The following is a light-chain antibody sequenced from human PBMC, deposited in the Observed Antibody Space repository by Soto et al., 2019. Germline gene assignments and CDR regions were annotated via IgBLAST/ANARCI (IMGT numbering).Light chain of an antibody. V-gene: IGKV1-9*01. Sequence: DIQLTQSPSFLSASVGDRVTITCRASQCISSYLAWYQQKPGKAPKLLISAASTLQSGVPSRFSGSGSGTDFTLTISCLQSEDFATYYCHQYNSYWTFGQGTKVDIK. J-gene: IGKJ1*01. CDR3: HQYNSYWT. CDR2: AAS. CDR1: QCISSY.